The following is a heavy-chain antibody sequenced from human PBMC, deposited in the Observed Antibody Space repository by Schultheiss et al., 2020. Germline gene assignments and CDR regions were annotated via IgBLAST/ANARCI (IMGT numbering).Heavy chain of an antibody. V-gene: IGHV3-15*01. CDR1: GFTFSDAW. CDR3: TRDPPFDY. Sequence: GGSLTLSCAASGFTFSDAWMSWVRQAPGKGLEWVGRIKTKTDGGTADYAAPVKGRFTISRDDSKTTLYLQMNSLKTEDTAVYYCTRDPPFDYWGQGTLVTVSS. CDR2: IKTKTDGGTA. J-gene: IGHJ4*02.